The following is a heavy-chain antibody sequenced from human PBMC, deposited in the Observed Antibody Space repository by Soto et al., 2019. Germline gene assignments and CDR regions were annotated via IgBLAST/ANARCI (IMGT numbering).Heavy chain of an antibody. CDR3: ARDPRPYYDFWSGKYYFDY. CDR1: GDTFTSYG. D-gene: IGHD3-3*01. J-gene: IGHJ4*02. Sequence: GASVKVSCKASGDTFTSYGISWVRQAPGQGLEWMGWISAYNGNTNYAQKLQGRVTMTTDTSTSTAYMELRSLRSDDTAVYYCARDPRPYYDFWSGKYYFDYWGQGTLVTVSS. CDR2: ISAYNGNT. V-gene: IGHV1-18*01.